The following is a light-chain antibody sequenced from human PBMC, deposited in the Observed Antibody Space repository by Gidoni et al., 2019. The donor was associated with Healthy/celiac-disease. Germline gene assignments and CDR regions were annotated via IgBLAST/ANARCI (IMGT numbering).Light chain of an antibody. V-gene: IGKV1-33*01. CDR3: QQYDNLPPCS. CDR1: QDISNY. CDR2: DAS. Sequence: DIQMTQSPSSLSASVGDRVTITCQASQDISNYLNWYQQKPGKAPKLLIYDASNLETGVPSRFSGSGSGTDFTFTISSLQPEDIATYYCQQYDNLPPCSFXQXTKLEIK. J-gene: IGKJ2*04.